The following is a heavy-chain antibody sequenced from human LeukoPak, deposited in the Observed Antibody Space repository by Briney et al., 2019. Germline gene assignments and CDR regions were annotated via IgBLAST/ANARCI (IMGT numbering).Heavy chain of an antibody. CDR3: ATRSYYDTSGVYGMDV. Sequence: SETLSLTCTVSGGSISSYYWSWIRQPAGKGLEWIGRIYYSGGTYYNPSLKSRVTITVDTSKNQFSQKLNSVTAADTAVYYCATRSYYDTSGVYGMDVWGQGTTVTVSS. D-gene: IGHD3-22*01. J-gene: IGHJ6*02. CDR1: GGSISSYY. CDR2: IYYSGGT. V-gene: IGHV4-59*05.